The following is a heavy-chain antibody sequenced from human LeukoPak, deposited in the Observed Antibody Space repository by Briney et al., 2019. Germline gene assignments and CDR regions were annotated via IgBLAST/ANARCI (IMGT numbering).Heavy chain of an antibody. CDR3: ATQNRLWFGELPDS. CDR2: VSGSGGTT. D-gene: IGHD3-10*01. CDR1: GFTFSSYG. Sequence: GGSLRLSCAVSGFTFSSYGMSWVRQAPGKGLEGVSGVSGSGGTTYYADSVKGRFTISRDNSKNTLYLQMNSLRAEDTAIYYCATQNRLWFGELPDSWGQGTLVTVSS. V-gene: IGHV3-23*01. J-gene: IGHJ5*01.